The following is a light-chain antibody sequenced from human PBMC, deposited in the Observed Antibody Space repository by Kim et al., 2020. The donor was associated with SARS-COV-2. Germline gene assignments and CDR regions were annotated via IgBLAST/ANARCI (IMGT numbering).Light chain of an antibody. CDR3: SSYANSSTYV. J-gene: IGLJ1*01. CDR1: SSDVGSYKL. V-gene: IGLV2-23*02. Sequence: GQSITVSCAGASSDVGSYKLVCWNRQHTGKAPKLMIYDVTRRPSGVSHRFSGSKSGSTASLTISGLQTEDEADYFCSSYANSSTYVCGSGTKVTVL. CDR2: DVT.